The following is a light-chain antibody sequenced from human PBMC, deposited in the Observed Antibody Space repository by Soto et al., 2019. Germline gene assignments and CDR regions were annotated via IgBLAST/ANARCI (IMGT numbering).Light chain of an antibody. Sequence: EIVLTQSPATLSLSPGERATLSCRTSQSVSSYLAWYQQKPGPAPRLLIYDASNRATGIPARFSGSGSGTDFTLTSSSLETEDFAVYYCQQRSNWAFTFGPGTKVYIK. CDR3: QQRSNWAFT. CDR1: QSVSSY. J-gene: IGKJ3*01. CDR2: DAS. V-gene: IGKV3-11*01.